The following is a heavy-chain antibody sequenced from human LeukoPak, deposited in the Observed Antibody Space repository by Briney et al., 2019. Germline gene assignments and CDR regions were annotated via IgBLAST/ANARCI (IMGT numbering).Heavy chain of an antibody. CDR1: GYSFTSYW. Sequence: GESLKISCEGSGYSFTSYWIGWVRQMPGKGLEWMGIIYPGDSDTRYSPSFQGQVTISADKSISTAYLQWSSLKASDTAMYYCARYSSTSDYWYDPWGQGTLVTVSS. CDR2: IYPGDSDT. V-gene: IGHV5-51*01. J-gene: IGHJ5*02. D-gene: IGHD2-2*01. CDR3: ARYSSTSDYWYDP.